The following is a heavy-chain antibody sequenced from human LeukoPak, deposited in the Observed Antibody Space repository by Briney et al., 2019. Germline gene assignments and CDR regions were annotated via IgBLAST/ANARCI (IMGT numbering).Heavy chain of an antibody. Sequence: SETLSLTCAVYGGSFSGFFWSWIRQPPGKGLEWIGEIDHSGNTNYNPSLRSRVTISVDTPKNQFSLKVNSLTAADTAVYYCARKGPLRDSIPFMDVWGEGTTVTVSS. CDR2: IDHSGNT. V-gene: IGHV4-34*01. D-gene: IGHD4-17*01. CDR1: GGSFSGFF. CDR3: ARKGPLRDSIPFMDV. J-gene: IGHJ6*03.